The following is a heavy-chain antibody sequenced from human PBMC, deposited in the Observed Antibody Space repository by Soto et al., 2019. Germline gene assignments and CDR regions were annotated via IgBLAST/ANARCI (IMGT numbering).Heavy chain of an antibody. D-gene: IGHD2-21*02. CDR1: AFSLSTGGVG. CDR3: IQSRCGGDCLQSYASYYYYGMDV. V-gene: IGHV2-5*02. J-gene: IGHJ6*02. CDR2: IYWDDDK. Sequence: QITLKESGPTLVKPTQTLTLTCTFSAFSLSTGGVGVGWIRQPPGKALEWLALIYWDDDKRYSPSLRSRLTITNDTSKNQLVLTMTNMDPVDTATYYCIQSRCGGDCLQSYASYYYYGMDVWGQGTTVTVSS.